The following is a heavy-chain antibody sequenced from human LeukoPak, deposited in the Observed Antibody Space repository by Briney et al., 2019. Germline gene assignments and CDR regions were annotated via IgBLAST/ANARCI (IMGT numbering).Heavy chain of an antibody. V-gene: IGHV3-53*01. J-gene: IGHJ3*02. CDR1: GFTVSTNY. Sequence: GGSLRLSCAASGFTVSTNYINWVRQAPGKGLEWVSVIYSGGSTYYADSVKGRFTISRDTSKNTVYLQMNNLRVEDTAVYYCASGDAFDIWGQGTMVTVSS. CDR3: ASGDAFDI. CDR2: IYSGGST.